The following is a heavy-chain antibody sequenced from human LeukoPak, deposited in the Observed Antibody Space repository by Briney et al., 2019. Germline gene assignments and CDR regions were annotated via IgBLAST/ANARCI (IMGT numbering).Heavy chain of an antibody. J-gene: IGHJ4*02. V-gene: IGHV3-15*01. CDR1: GFTFSNAW. CDR2: IKSKTDGGTT. Sequence: PGGSLRLSCAASGFTFSNAWMSWVRQAPGKGLEWVGRIKSKTDGGTTDYAAPVKGRFTISRDDSKNTLYLQMNSLKTEDTAVYYCTTGISSSWYYFDYWGQGTLVTVSS. CDR3: TTGISSSWYYFDY. D-gene: IGHD6-13*01.